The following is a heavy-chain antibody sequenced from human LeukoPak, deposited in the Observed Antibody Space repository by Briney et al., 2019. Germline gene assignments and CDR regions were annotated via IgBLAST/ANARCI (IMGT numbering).Heavy chain of an antibody. CDR1: GDSISSSSYY. CDR3: ARQGVSSRYYFDY. D-gene: IGHD6-13*01. Sequence: SETLSLTCTVSGDSISSSSYYWDWIRQPPGEGLEWIGSIYYSGSTYYNPSLKSRVTISVDTSKNQFSLKLSSVTAADTAVYYCARQGVSSRYYFDYWGQGTLVTVSS. CDR2: IYYSGST. V-gene: IGHV4-39*01. J-gene: IGHJ4*02.